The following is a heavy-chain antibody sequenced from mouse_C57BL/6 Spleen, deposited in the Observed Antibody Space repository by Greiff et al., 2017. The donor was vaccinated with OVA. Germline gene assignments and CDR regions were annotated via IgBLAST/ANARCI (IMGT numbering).Heavy chain of an antibody. CDR3: ARNRKGGDYAMDY. CDR2: IYPGDGDT. J-gene: IGHJ4*01. V-gene: IGHV1-82*01. Sequence: QVQLQQSGPELVKPGASVKISCKASGYAFSSSWMNWVKQRPGKGLEWIGRIYPGDGDTNYNGKFKGKATLTADKSSSTAYMQLSSLTSEDSAVYVCARNRKGGDYAMDYWGQGTSVTVSS. D-gene: IGHD3-3*01. CDR1: GYAFSSSW.